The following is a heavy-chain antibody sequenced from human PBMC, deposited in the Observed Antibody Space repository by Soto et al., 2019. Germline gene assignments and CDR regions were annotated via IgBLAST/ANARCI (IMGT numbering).Heavy chain of an antibody. D-gene: IGHD6-19*01. V-gene: IGHV4-31*03. CDR3: ATSSGWYGDFDN. CDR2: IYYSGST. Sequence: SETLSLTCTVSGGSISSGGYYWSWIRQHPGKGLEWIGYIYYSGSTYYNPSLKSRVTISVDTSKNQFSLKLSSVTAADTAVYYCATSSGWYGDFDNWGQGTLVTVSS. CDR1: GGSISSGGYY. J-gene: IGHJ4*02.